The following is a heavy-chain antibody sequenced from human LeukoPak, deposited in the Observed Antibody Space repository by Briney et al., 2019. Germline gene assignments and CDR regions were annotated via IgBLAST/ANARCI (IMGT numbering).Heavy chain of an antibody. J-gene: IGHJ6*02. V-gene: IGHV4-30-4*01. CDR1: GGSISSGDYY. CDR3: AREYCSSTSCYCGV. D-gene: IGHD2-2*01. CDR2: IYYSGST. Sequence: SQTLSLTCTVSGGSISSGDYYWSWIRQPPGKGLEWIGYIYYSGSTYYNPSLKSRVTISVDTSKNQFSLKLSSVTVADTAVYYCAREYCSSTSCYCGVWGQGTTVTVSS.